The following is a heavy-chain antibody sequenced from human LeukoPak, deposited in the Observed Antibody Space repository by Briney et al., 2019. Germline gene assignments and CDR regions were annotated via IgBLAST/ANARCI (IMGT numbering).Heavy chain of an antibody. CDR2: ISYDGSNN. CDR1: CLTSSSCS. J-gene: IGHJ3*02. CDR3: ARDSSTVVTQDALDI. Sequence: SLILICRAACLTSSSCSMHWGGRATGRGVVEWTVISYDGSNNYYADSVKGRVTISRDNSKNTLYLQMNSLRAEDTAVYYCARDSSTVVTQDALDIWGQGTMVTVSS. V-gene: IGHV3-30-3*01. D-gene: IGHD4-23*01.